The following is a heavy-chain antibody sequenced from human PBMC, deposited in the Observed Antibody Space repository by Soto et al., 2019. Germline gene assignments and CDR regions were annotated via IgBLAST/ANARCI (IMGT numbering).Heavy chain of an antibody. J-gene: IGHJ4*02. CDR3: ARTTVHMYNVDY. D-gene: IGHD1-1*01. CDR2: INPNSGGT. CDR1: GYSFTNYY. Sequence: QVQLVQSGAEVKKPGASVKVSCKASGYSFTNYYVHWVRQAPGQGLEWMGWINPNSGGTNFAQRFQDRLTLTRDTSINTAYMERSRLRSDDTAMYFCARTTVHMYNVDYWGQGTLVTVSS. V-gene: IGHV1-2*02.